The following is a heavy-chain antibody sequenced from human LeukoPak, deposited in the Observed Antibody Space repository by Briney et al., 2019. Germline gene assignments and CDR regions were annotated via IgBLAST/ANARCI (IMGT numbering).Heavy chain of an antibody. CDR3: ARDGGLNTNFDY. V-gene: IGHV3-7*01. D-gene: IGHD2-15*01. J-gene: IGHJ4*02. CDR1: GFTFRNYW. CDR2: TKPDGSAG. Sequence: PGGSLRLSCAASGFTFRNYWIGWVRQAPGKGLEWVANTKPDGSAGYYADSVRGRFTTSRDNANNFLYPQMNSLRAEDTAVYYCARDGGLNTNFDYWGQGTLVTVSS.